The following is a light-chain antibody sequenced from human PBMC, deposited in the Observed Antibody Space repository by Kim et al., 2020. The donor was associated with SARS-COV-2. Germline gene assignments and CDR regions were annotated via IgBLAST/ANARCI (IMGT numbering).Light chain of an antibody. CDR2: DNN. Sequence: GQKGPIPRSGSSSNIGNNYVSWYQQLPGTAPKLLIYDNNKRPSGIPDRFSGSKSGTSAALGITGLQTGDEADFYCGTWDASLGGLVFGGGTQLTVL. J-gene: IGLJ2*01. V-gene: IGLV1-51*01. CDR3: GTWDASLGGLV. CDR1: SSNIGNNY.